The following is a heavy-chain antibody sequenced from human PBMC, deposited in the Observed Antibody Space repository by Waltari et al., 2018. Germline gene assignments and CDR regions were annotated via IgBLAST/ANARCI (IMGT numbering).Heavy chain of an antibody. CDR1: GGSISSYY. CDR3: ARDLDDAFDI. Sequence: QVQLQESGPGLVKPSETLSLTCTVSGGSISSYYWSWQPPGKGLEWIGYIYTSGSTNDNPSLKSRVTISVDTSKNQFSLKLSSGTAADTAVYYCARDLDDAFDIWGQGTMVTVSS. J-gene: IGHJ3*02. V-gene: IGHV4-4*09. CDR2: IYTSGST.